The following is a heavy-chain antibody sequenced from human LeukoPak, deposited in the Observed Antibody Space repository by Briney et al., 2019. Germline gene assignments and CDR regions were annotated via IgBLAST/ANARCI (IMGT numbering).Heavy chain of an antibody. Sequence: PGGSLRLSCAASGFTFEDYGMSWVRQAPGKGLEWGSSISSSRSYIYYADSVKGRFTISRDNAKNSLYLQMNSLRVEDTAVYYCAKDGGNWYDSEGNYLMRSYMDVWGKGTTVTVSS. V-gene: IGHV3-21*01. D-gene: IGHD3-16*01. J-gene: IGHJ6*03. CDR3: AKDGGNWYDSEGNYLMRSYMDV. CDR2: ISSSRSYI. CDR1: GFTFEDYG.